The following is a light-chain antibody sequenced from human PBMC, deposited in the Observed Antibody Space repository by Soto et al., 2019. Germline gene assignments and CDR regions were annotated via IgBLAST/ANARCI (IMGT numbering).Light chain of an antibody. V-gene: IGLV2-8*01. J-gene: IGLJ3*02. CDR1: GSDIGGYNF. Sequence: QSALTQPPSASGSPGQSVTISCTGSGSDIGGYNFVSWYQQHPGKAPKLMIYGVTERPSGVPDRFSGSKSGNTASLTVSGLQAEDEADYYCYSYAGRNIWVFGGGTKVTGL. CDR3: YSYAGRNIWV. CDR2: GVT.